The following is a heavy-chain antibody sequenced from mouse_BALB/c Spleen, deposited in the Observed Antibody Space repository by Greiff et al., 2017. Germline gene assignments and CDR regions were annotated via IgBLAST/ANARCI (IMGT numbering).Heavy chain of an antibody. J-gene: IGHJ1*01. CDR1: GFNIKDTY. CDR3: ARFWGWYFDV. V-gene: IGHV14-3*02. Sequence: VQLKQSGAELVKPGASVKLSCTASGFNIKDTYMHWVKQRPEQGLEWIGRIDPANGNTKYDPKFQGKATITADTSSNTAYLQLSSLTSEDTAVYYCARFWGWYFDVWGAGTTVTVSS. CDR2: IDPANGNT.